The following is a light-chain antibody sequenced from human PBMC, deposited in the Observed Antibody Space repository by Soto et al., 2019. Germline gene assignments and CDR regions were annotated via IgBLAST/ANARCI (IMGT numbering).Light chain of an antibody. Sequence: QSALTPPASVSGSPGPSITISCTGTSSDIGRYEYVSWYQQYPGKAPKLIIYDVNNRPSGVSNRFSGSKSGKEASLTISGLQAEDEADYYCNSMTTSSSSRFVFGTGTKLTVL. V-gene: IGLV2-14*01. CDR2: DVN. CDR1: SSDIGRYEY. J-gene: IGLJ1*01. CDR3: NSMTTSSSSRFV.